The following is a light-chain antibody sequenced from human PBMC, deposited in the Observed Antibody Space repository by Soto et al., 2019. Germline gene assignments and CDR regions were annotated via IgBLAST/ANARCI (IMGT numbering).Light chain of an antibody. V-gene: IGKV3-20*01. J-gene: IGKJ4*01. CDR3: LQYGSSVT. CDR2: AAS. CDR1: QSVRSSY. Sequence: EIVLTQSPGTLSLSPGERATLSCRASQSVRSSYLAWYRQKPGQAPRLLIYAASSRATGVPDRFSGSGSGTDFTLTISRLEPEDFAVYYCLQYGSSVTFGGGTKVEIK.